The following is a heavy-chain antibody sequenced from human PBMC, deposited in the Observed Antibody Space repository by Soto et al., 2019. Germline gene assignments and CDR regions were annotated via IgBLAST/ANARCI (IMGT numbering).Heavy chain of an antibody. CDR3: ARAGDNLAGYYAACAI. CDR1: GFTFSSYA. D-gene: IGHD3-9*01. J-gene: IGHJ3*02. Sequence: QVPLVESGGGVVQPGRSLRLSCAASGFTFSSYALHWVHQAPGQGLELVAVISYDRSNKYYADSVKGRFTISRDNSQNALYLRMNSLRAEDTAVYYCARAGDNLAGYYAACAIWGQGTMVTVSS. V-gene: IGHV3-30-3*01. CDR2: ISYDRSNK.